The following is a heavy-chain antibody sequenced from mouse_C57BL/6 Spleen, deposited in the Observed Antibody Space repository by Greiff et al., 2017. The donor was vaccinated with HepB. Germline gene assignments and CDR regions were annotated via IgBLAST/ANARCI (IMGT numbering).Heavy chain of an antibody. J-gene: IGHJ2*01. Sequence: DVKLVESGGDLVKPGGSLKLSCAASGFTFSSYGMSWVRQTPDKRLEWVATISSGGSYTYYPDSVKGRFTISRDNAKNTLYLQMSSLKSEDTAMYYCARRGSNYPYFDYWGQGTTLTVSS. V-gene: IGHV5-6*02. CDR3: ARRGSNYPYFDY. CDR1: GFTFSSYG. D-gene: IGHD2-5*01. CDR2: ISSGGSYT.